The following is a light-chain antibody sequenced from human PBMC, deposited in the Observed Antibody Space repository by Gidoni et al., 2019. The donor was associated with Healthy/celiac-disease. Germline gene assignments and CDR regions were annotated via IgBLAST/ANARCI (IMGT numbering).Light chain of an antibody. J-gene: IGKJ2*01. CDR3: QQSYSTPPYT. CDR1: QSISSY. V-gene: IGKV1-39*01. CDR2: AAS. Sequence: DSQMTQSPSSLSASVGDRVSITCRASQSISSYLIWYQQKPGKAPKLLIYAASSLQSGVPSRFSGSGSGTDFTLTISSLQPEDFATYYCQQSYSTPPYTFGQGTKLEIK.